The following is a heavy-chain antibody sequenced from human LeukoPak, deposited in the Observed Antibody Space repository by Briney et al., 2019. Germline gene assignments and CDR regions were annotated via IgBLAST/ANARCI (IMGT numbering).Heavy chain of an antibody. D-gene: IGHD1-26*01. CDR1: GGSISSSSYY. CDR2: IYYSGST. V-gene: IGHV4-39*01. J-gene: IGHJ4*02. CDR3: ASHFAGGATNVYYFDY. Sequence: PSETLSLTCTVSGGSISSSSYYWGWIRQPPGKGLEWIGSIYYSGSTYYNPSLKSRVTISVDTSKNQFSLKLSSVTAADTAVYYCASHFAGGATNVYYFDYWGQGPLVTVSS.